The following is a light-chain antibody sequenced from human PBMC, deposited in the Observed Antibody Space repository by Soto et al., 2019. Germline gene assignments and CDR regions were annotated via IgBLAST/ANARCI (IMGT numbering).Light chain of an antibody. CDR3: QTWGTGSVV. Sequence: QLVLTRSPSASASLGASVKLTCTLSSGHSSYAIACHQQQPEKGPRYLMKLNSDGSHSQGDGIPDRFSGSSSGAERYLTISSLQSEDEADYYCQTWGTGSVVFGGGTKLTVL. J-gene: IGLJ2*01. CDR1: SGHSSYA. V-gene: IGLV4-69*01. CDR2: LNSDGSH.